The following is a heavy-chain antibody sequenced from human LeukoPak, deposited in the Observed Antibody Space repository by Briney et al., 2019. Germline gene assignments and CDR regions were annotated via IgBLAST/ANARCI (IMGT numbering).Heavy chain of an antibody. CDR1: RGSLSGGGFY. J-gene: IGHJ4*02. D-gene: IGHD1-26*01. CDR3: ASVDWESYYLDS. Sequence: PSQTLSLTCTVSRGSLSGGGFYWAWVRQHPGQGLEWIGYITHSGSTYYNPSLESRITIFRDTSKNQFSLSLTSLTAADTAVYFCASVDWESYYLDSWGQGSLVTVSS. CDR2: ITHSGST. V-gene: IGHV4-31*03.